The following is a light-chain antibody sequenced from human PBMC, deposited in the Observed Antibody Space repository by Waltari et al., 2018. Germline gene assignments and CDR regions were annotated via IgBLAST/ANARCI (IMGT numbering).Light chain of an antibody. CDR2: GAT. CDR3: QQYHNSPPT. V-gene: IGKV3-15*01. CDR1: QSVRSN. J-gene: IGKJ1*01. Sequence: EIVMTQSQATLSLSPGERATLSCRASQSVRSNLAWYQQKRGQAPRLLIYGATTRTTDFPGRFSGSGSGTDFTLTITSLQSEDFAVYYCQQYHNSPPTVGQGTKVEIK.